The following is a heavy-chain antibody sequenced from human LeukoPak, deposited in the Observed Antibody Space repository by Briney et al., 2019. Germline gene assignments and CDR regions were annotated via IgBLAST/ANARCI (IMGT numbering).Heavy chain of an antibody. Sequence: PGGSLRLSCAASGXTFSSYGMHWVRQAPGKGLEWVAVIWYDGSNKYYADSVKGRFTISRDNSKNTLYLQMNSLRAEDTAVYYCARDTYYGSGSYYQGYWGQGTLVTVSS. J-gene: IGHJ4*02. V-gene: IGHV3-33*01. D-gene: IGHD3-10*01. CDR1: GXTFSSYG. CDR2: IWYDGSNK. CDR3: ARDTYYGSGSYYQGY.